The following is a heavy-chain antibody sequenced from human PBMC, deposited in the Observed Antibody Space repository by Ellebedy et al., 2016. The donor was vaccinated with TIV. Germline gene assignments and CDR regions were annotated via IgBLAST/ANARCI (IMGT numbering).Heavy chain of an antibody. CDR3: ARDPVGVGPAFDV. J-gene: IGHJ3*01. V-gene: IGHV3-23*01. CDR1: GLTFSSHA. CDR2: ITESGGNT. Sequence: GECLKISCAASGLTFSSHAMSWVRQAPGKGLEWVSSITESGGNTYYADSVKGRFTISRDNSKDTLFLQMNSLGAEDTAIYFCARDPVGVGPAFDVWGQGTMVTVSS. D-gene: IGHD4-23*01.